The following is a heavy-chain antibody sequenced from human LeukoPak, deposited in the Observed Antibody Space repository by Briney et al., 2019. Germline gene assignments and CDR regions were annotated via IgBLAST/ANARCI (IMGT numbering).Heavy chain of an antibody. CDR3: ARGIADRYNWFDP. CDR1: GASISSYY. D-gene: IGHD6-13*01. V-gene: IGHV4-59*12. Sequence: SETLSLTCAVSGASISSYYWTWIRQTPGKGLEWIGYMSYRGTTNYRTTNYNPSLRSRVTISEDTSQKQFSLELSSVTAADTAVYYCARGIADRYNWFDPWGQGILVTVSS. CDR2: MSYRGTTNYRTT. J-gene: IGHJ5*02.